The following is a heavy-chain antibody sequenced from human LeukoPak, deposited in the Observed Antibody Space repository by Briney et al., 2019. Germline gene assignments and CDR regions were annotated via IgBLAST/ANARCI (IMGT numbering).Heavy chain of an antibody. Sequence: GGSLRLSCAASGFIFSSYGIHWVRQAPGKGLEWVAVISYDGANTYYADSVRGRFTISRDNSRNTVYLQMNSLSAEDTAMYYCASHTTDYRYYYYYMDVWGKGTTVTVSS. CDR1: GFIFSSYG. V-gene: IGHV3-30*19. J-gene: IGHJ6*03. CDR2: ISYDGANT. D-gene: IGHD4-11*01. CDR3: ASHTTDYRYYYYYMDV.